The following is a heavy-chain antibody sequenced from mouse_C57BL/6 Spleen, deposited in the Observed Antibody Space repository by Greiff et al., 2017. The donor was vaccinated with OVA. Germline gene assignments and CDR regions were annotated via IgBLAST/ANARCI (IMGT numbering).Heavy chain of an antibody. D-gene: IGHD1-3*01. Sequence: EVKLMESGGDLVKPGGSLKLSCAASGFTFSSYGMSWVRQTPDKRLEWVATISSGGSYTYYPDSVKGRFTISRDNAKNTLYLQMSSLKSEDTAMYYCARHVAPNYFDYWGQGTTLTVSS. CDR3: ARHVAPNYFDY. CDR2: ISSGGSYT. V-gene: IGHV5-6*01. CDR1: GFTFSSYG. J-gene: IGHJ2*01.